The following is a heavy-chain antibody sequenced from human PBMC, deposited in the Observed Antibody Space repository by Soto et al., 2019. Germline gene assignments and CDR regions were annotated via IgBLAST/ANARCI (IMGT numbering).Heavy chain of an antibody. J-gene: IGHJ4*02. CDR1: GFTFSSYG. V-gene: IGHV3-33*01. Sequence: QVQLVESGGGVVQPGGSLTLSCAASGFTFSSYGMHWVRQAPGKGLEWVAIIWYDGSNKYYVDSVKGRFTISRDNSKNTLYLQMNRLRGEDTAVYYCARAGAGGLWGQGTLVTVSS. CDR2: IWYDGSNK. D-gene: IGHD1-1*01. CDR3: ARAGAGGL.